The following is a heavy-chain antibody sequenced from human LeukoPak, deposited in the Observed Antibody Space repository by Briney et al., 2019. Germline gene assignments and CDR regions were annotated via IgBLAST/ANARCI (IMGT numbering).Heavy chain of an antibody. CDR1: VGSISSYY. CDR2: IYYSGST. D-gene: IGHD2-21*01. J-gene: IGHJ5*02. V-gene: IGHV4-59*01. Sequence: PSQTLSLTCTVSVGSISSYYWHWIRQPPGKRLEWIGFIYYSGSTNYNPSLKSRVTISVDTSKNQVSLKLSSVTAADTAVYYCARSGAYGWFDPWGQGTLVTVSS. CDR3: ARSGAYGWFDP.